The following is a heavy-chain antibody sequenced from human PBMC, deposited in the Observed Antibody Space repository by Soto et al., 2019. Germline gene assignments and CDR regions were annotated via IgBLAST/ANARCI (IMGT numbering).Heavy chain of an antibody. CDR1: GFTFSSYG. J-gene: IGHJ4*02. V-gene: IGHV3-33*01. CDR3: ARDLGGIPDY. CDR2: IWYDGSNT. D-gene: IGHD3-16*01. Sequence: GGSLRLSCAASGFTFSSYGMHWVRQAPGKGLEWVAVIWYDGSNTYYADSVKGRLTISRDNSKNTLYLQMNSLRAEDTAVYYCARDLGGIPDYWGQGTLVTVSS.